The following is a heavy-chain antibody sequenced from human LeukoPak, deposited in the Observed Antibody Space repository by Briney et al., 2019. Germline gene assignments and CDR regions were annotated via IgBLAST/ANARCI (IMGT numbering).Heavy chain of an antibody. D-gene: IGHD3-9*01. CDR3: ARDRLRYSLDAFNI. CDR1: GGSISSYY. V-gene: IGHV4-59*01. Sequence: PSETLSLTCTVSGGSISSYYWSWIRQPPGKGLEWIGNIYYSESTNYNPSLKSRVTISVDTSKNQFSLKLSSVTAADTAVYYCARDRLRYSLDAFNIWGQGTMVTVSS. J-gene: IGHJ3*02. CDR2: IYYSEST.